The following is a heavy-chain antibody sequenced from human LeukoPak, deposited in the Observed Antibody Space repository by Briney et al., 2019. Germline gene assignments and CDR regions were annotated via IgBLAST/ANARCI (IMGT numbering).Heavy chain of an antibody. J-gene: IGHJ4*02. D-gene: IGHD3-10*01. V-gene: IGHV3-30*04. CDR2: ISHDVKTT. Sequence: GQSLRLSCVASGFSFSDSVIHWVRQAPGKGLEWVAVISHDVKTTYYAGSAKGRFTISRDNSRNTVFLQMNRLRPEDTAVFYCVKEAYYGWGSSPSFYFDYWGQGTRVTVSS. CDR1: GFSFSDSV. CDR3: VKEAYYGWGSSPSFYFDY.